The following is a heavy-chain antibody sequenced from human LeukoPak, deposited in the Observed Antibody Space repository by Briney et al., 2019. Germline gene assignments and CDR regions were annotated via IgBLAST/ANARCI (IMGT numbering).Heavy chain of an antibody. J-gene: IGHJ4*02. CDR1: GGSISSYY. D-gene: IGHD3-10*01. V-gene: IGHV4-4*09. CDR2: IYSSGST. CDR3: GRHVSGYASGIDY. Sequence: SETLSLTCTVSGGSISSYYWSWIRQPPGKGLGWIGYIYSSGSTNYNPSLKSRVTISIDTSKNQFSLRLSSVTAADTAVYYCGRHVSGYASGIDYWGQGTLVTVSS.